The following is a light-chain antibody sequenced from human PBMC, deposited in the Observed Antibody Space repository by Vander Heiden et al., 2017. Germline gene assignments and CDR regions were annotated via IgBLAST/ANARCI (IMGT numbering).Light chain of an antibody. CDR3: QQLNSYPFST. Sequence: DIQLTQSPSFLSASVGDRVTITCQASQDISSYLAWYQQKPGKAPKLLIYAASTLQSGVPSRFSGSRSGTEFTLTISSLQPEDFATYYCQQLNSYPFSTFGGGTKVEIK. J-gene: IGKJ4*01. CDR1: QDISSY. CDR2: AAS. V-gene: IGKV1-9*01.